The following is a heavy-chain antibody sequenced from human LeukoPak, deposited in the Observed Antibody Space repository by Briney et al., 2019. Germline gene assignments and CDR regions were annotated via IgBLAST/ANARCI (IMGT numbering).Heavy chain of an antibody. D-gene: IGHD6-13*01. CDR1: GGSFSGYY. CDR3: ARRSVAAAGNDAFDI. V-gene: IGHV4-34*01. Sequence: SETLSLTCAVYGGSFSGYYWSWIRQPPGKGLEWIGEINHSGSTNYNPSLKGRVTISVDTSKNQFSLKLSSVTAADTAVYYCARRSVAAAGNDAFDIWGQGTMVTVSS. CDR2: INHSGST. J-gene: IGHJ3*02.